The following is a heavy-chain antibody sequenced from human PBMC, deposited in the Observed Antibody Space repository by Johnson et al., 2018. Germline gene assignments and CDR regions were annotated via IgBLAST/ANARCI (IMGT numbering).Heavy chain of an antibody. V-gene: IGHV3-66*01. CDR1: GFTVSSNY. D-gene: IGHD1/OR15-1a*01. CDR2: IYSGGST. Sequence: VQLVQSGGGLVQXGGSLRLSCAASGFTVSSNYMSWVRQAPGKGLEWVSVIYSGGSTSYADYVKRRFTISRDNAQNSLYLQMNSRSAEDTAVDYCGREGGNSPPHYMDVWGKGTAVTVSS. J-gene: IGHJ6*03. CDR3: GREGGNSPPHYMDV.